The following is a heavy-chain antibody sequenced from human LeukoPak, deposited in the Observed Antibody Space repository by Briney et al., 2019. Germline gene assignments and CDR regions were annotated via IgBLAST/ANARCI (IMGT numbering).Heavy chain of an antibody. CDR1: RFPFSSYW. D-gene: IGHD2-2*01. V-gene: IGHV3-7*01. CDR2: IKQDGSEK. Sequence: GGSLRLSCAASRFPFSSYWMHWVRQAPGKGLEWVANIKQDGSEKYYVDSVKGRFTISRDNAKNSVYLQVNSLRAEDTAVYYCTRMVWRSRPFDYWGQGTLVTVSS. CDR3: TRMVWRSRPFDY. J-gene: IGHJ4*02.